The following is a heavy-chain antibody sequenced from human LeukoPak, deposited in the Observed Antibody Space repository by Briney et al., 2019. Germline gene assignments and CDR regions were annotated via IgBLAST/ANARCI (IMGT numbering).Heavy chain of an antibody. D-gene: IGHD3-3*01. CDR1: GYTLTSYG. J-gene: IGHJ4*02. CDR2: ISANNGDT. Sequence: ASVKVSCKASGYTLTSYGISWVRQAPGQGLEWMGGISANNGDTNYAQKLQGRVTMTTDTSTSTAYMELRSLRSDDTAVYYCARDRVWSGRYYFDYWGQGTLVTVSS. CDR3: ARDRVWSGRYYFDY. V-gene: IGHV1-18*04.